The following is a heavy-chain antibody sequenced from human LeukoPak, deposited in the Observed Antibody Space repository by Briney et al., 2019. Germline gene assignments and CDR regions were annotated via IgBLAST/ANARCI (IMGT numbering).Heavy chain of an antibody. Sequence: GGSLRLSCSVPGLNLSSYVMPWVRQAPGKGMEMVEFIRYDGSNKYYTDSVKGRFTISRDNSKNTLYLQMNSLRAEDTAVYYCAKDRPVVRGVISDDAFDIWGQGTMVTVSS. J-gene: IGHJ3*02. CDR2: IRYDGSNK. CDR1: GLNLSSYV. CDR3: AKDRPVVRGVISDDAFDI. V-gene: IGHV3-30*02. D-gene: IGHD3-10*01.